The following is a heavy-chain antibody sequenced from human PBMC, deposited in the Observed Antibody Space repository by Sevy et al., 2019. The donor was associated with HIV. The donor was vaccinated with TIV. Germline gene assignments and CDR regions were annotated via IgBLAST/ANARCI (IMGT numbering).Heavy chain of an antibody. V-gene: IGHV3-7*01. CDR1: GFSFTDFW. J-gene: IGHJ4*02. CDR3: ARRYFDL. CDR2: INQDGSEM. Sequence: GGSLRLSCKASGFSFTDFWMQWVRQVPGKGPEWVANINQDGSEMYYVDPLKGRFTISRDNAESALYLQMHGLRAEDAATYFCARRYFDLWGQGTVVTVSS.